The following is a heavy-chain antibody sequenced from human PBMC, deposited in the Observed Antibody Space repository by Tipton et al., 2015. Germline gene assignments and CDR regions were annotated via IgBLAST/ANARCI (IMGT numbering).Heavy chain of an antibody. Sequence: TLSLTCEVSGVSISSRNWWSWVRQPPGKGLEWIGEMYYGGTTNYNPSLKSRVTMSLDRAKNQFSLRLISVTAADTAMYYCARGDSGNYYDSTGDYFPNWFDPWGQGTLVTVSS. V-gene: IGHV4-4*02. CDR3: ARGDSGNYYDSTGDYFPNWFDP. J-gene: IGHJ5*02. CDR1: GVSISSRNW. D-gene: IGHD3-22*01. CDR2: MYYGGTT.